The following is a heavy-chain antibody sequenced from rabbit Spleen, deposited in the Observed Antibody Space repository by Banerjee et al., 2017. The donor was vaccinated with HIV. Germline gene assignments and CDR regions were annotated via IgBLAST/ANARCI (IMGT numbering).Heavy chain of an antibody. CDR1: GVSFSGDSY. D-gene: IGHD8-1*01. Sequence: QSLEESGGDLVKPGESLTLTCTASGVSFSGDSYMCWVRQAPGKGLEWIGCIATGSSGFTYYASWAKGRFTCSKASSTTVTLQMTSLTAADTATYFCARDTGSSFSTYGMDLWGPGTLVTVS. J-gene: IGHJ6*01. CDR3: ARDTGSSFSTYGMDL. V-gene: IGHV1S40*01. CDR2: IATGSSGFT.